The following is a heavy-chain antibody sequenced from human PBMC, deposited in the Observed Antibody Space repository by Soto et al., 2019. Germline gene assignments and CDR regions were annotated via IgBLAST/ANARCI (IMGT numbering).Heavy chain of an antibody. V-gene: IGHV3-48*03. D-gene: IGHD5-18*01. CDR2: IDSSGTLI. CDR1: GFTFNSYE. J-gene: IGHJ4*02. Sequence: PGGSLRLSCAGSGFTFNSYEMNWVRQAPGKGLEWVAYIDSSGTLIHYADSVKGRFTISRDNARNSLYLQMNSLGAEDTALYYCAREPYVDAAMDFDYWGQGTLVTVSS. CDR3: AREPYVDAAMDFDY.